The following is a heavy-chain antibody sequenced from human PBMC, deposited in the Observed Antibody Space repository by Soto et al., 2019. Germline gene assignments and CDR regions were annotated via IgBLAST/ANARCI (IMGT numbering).Heavy chain of an antibody. CDR3: AWELYCSGGSCYSAFDI. CDR2: ISYDGSKK. Sequence: GGSLRLSCAASGFTFSSYAMHWVRQAPGKGLEWVAVISYDGSKKYYADSVKGRFTISRDNSKNTLYLQMNSLRAEDTGVCYCAWELYCSGGSCYSAFDIWGQGTMVTVSS. D-gene: IGHD2-15*01. V-gene: IGHV3-30*04. CDR1: GFTFSSYA. J-gene: IGHJ3*02.